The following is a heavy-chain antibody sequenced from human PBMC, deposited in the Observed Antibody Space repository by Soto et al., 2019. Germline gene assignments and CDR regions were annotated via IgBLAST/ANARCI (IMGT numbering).Heavy chain of an antibody. CDR1: VFTFSSYS. CDR3: ARDVEMATIGNFDY. J-gene: IGHJ4*02. V-gene: IGHV3-21*01. Sequence: GGSLRLSCAASVFTFSSYSMNWVRQAPGKGLEWVSSISSSSSYIYYADSVKGRFTISRDNAKNSLYLQMNSLRAEDTAVYYCARDVEMATIGNFDYWGQGTLVTVSS. CDR2: ISSSSSYI. D-gene: IGHD5-12*01.